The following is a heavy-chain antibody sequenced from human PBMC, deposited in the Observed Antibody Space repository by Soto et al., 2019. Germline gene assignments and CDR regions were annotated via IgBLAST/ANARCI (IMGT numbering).Heavy chain of an antibody. V-gene: IGHV3-23*01. J-gene: IGHJ4*02. CDR3: AKGIGLRFLEWLSGDY. CDR2: ITGSGATT. Sequence: EVQLLESGGRLVQPGGSLRLSCVASGFTFSDYAMSWVRQAPGKGLEWVSAITGSGATTYYADAVKGRFTISRDNSRNTLYRQMNSLRAEDAAVYYCAKGIGLRFLEWLSGDYWGQGTLVTVSS. D-gene: IGHD3-3*01. CDR1: GFTFSDYA.